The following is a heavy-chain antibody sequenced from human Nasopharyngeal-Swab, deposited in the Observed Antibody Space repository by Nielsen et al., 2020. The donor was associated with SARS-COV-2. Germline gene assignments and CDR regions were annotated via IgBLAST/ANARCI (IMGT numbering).Heavy chain of an antibody. V-gene: IGHV7-4-1*02. J-gene: IGHJ6*03. CDR2: INANTGNK. CDR3: PRAGELHLPLYMDV. D-gene: IGHD3-10*01. CDR1: GYTFTSYA. Sequence: ACENVSYKASGYTFTSYALNWVRQAAGQGLAWMGWINANTGNKTYSQGFTERFLFYLNTSVITAYLQISSLKVEDTAVYRVPRAGELHLPLYMDVWGKGTTVTVSS.